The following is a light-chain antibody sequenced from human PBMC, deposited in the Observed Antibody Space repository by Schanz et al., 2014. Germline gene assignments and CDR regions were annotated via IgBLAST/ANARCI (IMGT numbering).Light chain of an antibody. Sequence: QSALTQPPSVSGAPGQRVTISCTGSSSNIGAPYDVHWYQQLPGTAPKLLIFANHNRASGVPDRFSGSKSGTSASLAITGLQAEDEADYYCQSYDSSLSGPVFGGGTQLTVL. CDR1: SSNIGAPYD. V-gene: IGLV1-40*01. J-gene: IGLJ2*01. CDR2: ANH. CDR3: QSYDSSLSGPV.